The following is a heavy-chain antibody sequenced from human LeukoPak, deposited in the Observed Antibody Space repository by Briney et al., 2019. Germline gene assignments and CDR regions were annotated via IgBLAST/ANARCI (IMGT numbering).Heavy chain of an antibody. Sequence: GASVKVSCEASGYTFTSHLMHWVRQAPGQGLEWMGIINPRGGSTSYTQKFQGRVTMTRDTSTSTVYMELSSLRSEDTAVYYCARVKSYYYDTSDKDAFDIWGQGTMVTVSS. D-gene: IGHD3-22*01. V-gene: IGHV1-46*01. CDR1: GYTFTSHL. CDR3: ARVKSYYYDTSDKDAFDI. CDR2: INPRGGST. J-gene: IGHJ3*02.